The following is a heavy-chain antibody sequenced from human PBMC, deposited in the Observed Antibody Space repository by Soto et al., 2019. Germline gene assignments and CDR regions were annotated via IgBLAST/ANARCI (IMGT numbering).Heavy chain of an antibody. V-gene: IGHV1-2*04. CDR3: ARARNMITFGGVIVFDAFDI. Sequence: ASVKVSCKASGYTFTGYYMHWVRQAPGQGLEWMGWINPNSGGTNYAQKFKGWVTMTRDTSISTAYMELSRLRSDDTAVYYCARARNMITFGGVIVFDAFDIWGQGTMVTVSS. D-gene: IGHD3-16*02. CDR2: INPNSGGT. CDR1: GYTFTGYY. J-gene: IGHJ3*02.